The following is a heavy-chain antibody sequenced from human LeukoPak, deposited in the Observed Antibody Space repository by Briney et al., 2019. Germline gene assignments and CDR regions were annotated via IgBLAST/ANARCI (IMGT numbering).Heavy chain of an antibody. D-gene: IGHD6-6*01. J-gene: IGHJ4*02. CDR3: ARGRGAARFVTIEFDY. CDR1: GGSFSGYH. Sequence: SETLSLTCAVYGGSFSGYHWSWIRQPPGKGLEWIGEINHRGSTNYNPSLKSRVTMSVDTSKHQFSLKLSSVTAADTAVYYCARGRGAARFVTIEFDYWGQGALVTVSS. CDR2: INHRGST. V-gene: IGHV4-34*01.